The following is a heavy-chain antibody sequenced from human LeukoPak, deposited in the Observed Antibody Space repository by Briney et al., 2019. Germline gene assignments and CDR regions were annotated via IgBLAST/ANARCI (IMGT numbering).Heavy chain of an antibody. CDR3: AKDRAVYYYMDV. CDR2: IKQDGSEK. J-gene: IGHJ6*03. V-gene: IGHV3-7*01. CDR1: GFTFSSYW. Sequence: GGSLRLSCAASGFTFSSYWMSWVRQAPGKGLEWVANIKQDGSEKYYVDSVKGRFTISRDNSKNTLYLQMNSLRAEDTAVYYCAKDRAVYYYMDVWGKGTTVTVSS.